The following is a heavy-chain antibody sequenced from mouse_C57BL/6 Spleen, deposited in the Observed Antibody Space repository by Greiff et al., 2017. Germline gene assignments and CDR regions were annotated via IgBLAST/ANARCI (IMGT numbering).Heavy chain of an antibody. CDR2: FYPGSGSI. V-gene: IGHV1-62-2*01. J-gene: IGHJ1*03. CDR1: GYTFTEST. Sequence: LVPPWASVTLSCKASGYTFTESTIHWVKQRSGQGLEWIGWFYPGSGSIKYNEKFKDKATLTADKSSSTVYMEFSRLTSEDSAVYFCARHEDFTTVVAGYFDVWGTGTTVTVSS. CDR3: ARHEDFTTVVAGYFDV. D-gene: IGHD1-1*01.